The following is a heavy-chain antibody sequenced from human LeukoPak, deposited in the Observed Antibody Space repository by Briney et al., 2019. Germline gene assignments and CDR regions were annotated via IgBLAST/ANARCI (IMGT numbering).Heavy chain of an antibody. J-gene: IGHJ4*02. V-gene: IGHV3-9*01. CDR2: ISWNSGSI. Sequence: GGSLRLSCAASGFTFDDYAMHWVRQAPGKGLEWVSGISWNSGSIGYADSVKGRFTISRDNAKNSLYLQMNSLRAEDTAVYYCAREGIAADFDYWGQGTLVTVSS. CDR3: AREGIAADFDY. D-gene: IGHD6-13*01. CDR1: GFTFDDYA.